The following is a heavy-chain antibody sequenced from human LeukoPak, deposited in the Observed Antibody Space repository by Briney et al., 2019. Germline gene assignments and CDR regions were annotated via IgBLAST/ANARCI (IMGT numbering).Heavy chain of an antibody. D-gene: IGHD2-21*01. CDR2: INPNSGGT. CDR3: ARADRLHGGPYLIGP. V-gene: IGHV1-2*02. Sequence: ASVKVSCKTSGYSFADYYMHWVRQAPGQGLEWMGWINPNSGGTSAAQKFQGRVTMTRDTSITTVYMEVSWLTSDDTAIYYCARADRLHGGPYLIGPWGQGTLVTVSS. CDR1: GYSFADYY. J-gene: IGHJ5*02.